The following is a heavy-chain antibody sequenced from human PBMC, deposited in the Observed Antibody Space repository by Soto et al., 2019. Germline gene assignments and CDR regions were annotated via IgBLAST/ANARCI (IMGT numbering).Heavy chain of an antibody. V-gene: IGHV1-3*01. D-gene: IGHD4-4*01. Sequence: ASVKVSCTASGYTFTNYGMHWVRQAPGQRLEWMGWINAGNGNTKYSQKFQGRVTITRDTSASTAYMELSSLRSEDTAVYYCASSYSNYALIDYYYYGMDVWGQGTTVTVSS. CDR2: INAGNGNT. CDR3: ASSYSNYALIDYYYYGMDV. J-gene: IGHJ6*02. CDR1: GYTFTNYG.